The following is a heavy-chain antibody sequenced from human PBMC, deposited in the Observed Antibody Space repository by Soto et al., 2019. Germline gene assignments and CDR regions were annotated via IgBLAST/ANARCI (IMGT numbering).Heavy chain of an antibody. D-gene: IGHD3-3*01. V-gene: IGHV4-34*01. Sequence: PSETLSLTCAVYGGSFSGYYWSWIRQPPGKGLEWIGEINHSGSTNYNPSLKSRVTISVDTSKNQFSLKLSSATAADTAVYYCARGYYDFWSGYYTGSLGEKFDYWGQGTLVTVSS. CDR1: GGSFSGYY. J-gene: IGHJ4*02. CDR2: INHSGST. CDR3: ARGYYDFWSGYYTGSLGEKFDY.